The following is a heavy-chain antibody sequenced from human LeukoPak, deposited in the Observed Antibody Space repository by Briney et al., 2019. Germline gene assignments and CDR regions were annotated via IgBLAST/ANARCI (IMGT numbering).Heavy chain of an antibody. CDR3: ASIDYYGSGTVDV. Sequence: SETLSLTCPVSGASISNYYWSWVRQPPGKGPEWIGYISDSGSTNYNPSLRSRVTISVDKSKNQFSLKLSSVTAADTAVYYCASIDYYGSGTVDVWGQGTTVTVSS. D-gene: IGHD3-10*01. CDR1: GASISNYY. J-gene: IGHJ6*02. V-gene: IGHV4-59*01. CDR2: ISDSGST.